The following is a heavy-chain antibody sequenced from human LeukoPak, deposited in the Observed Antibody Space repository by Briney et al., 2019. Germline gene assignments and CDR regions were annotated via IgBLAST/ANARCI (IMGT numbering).Heavy chain of an antibody. J-gene: IGHJ4*02. CDR3: ASKRAAEYYFDY. CDR2: IYHSGRT. Sequence: SETLSLTCTVSGYSISSGYYWGWIRQPPGKGLEWIGIIYHSGRTDYNPSLKSRVTISVDTSKNQFSLKLSSVTAADTAVYYCASKRAAEYYFDYWGQGTLVTVSS. V-gene: IGHV4-38-2*02. CDR1: GYSISSGYY. D-gene: IGHD1-14*01.